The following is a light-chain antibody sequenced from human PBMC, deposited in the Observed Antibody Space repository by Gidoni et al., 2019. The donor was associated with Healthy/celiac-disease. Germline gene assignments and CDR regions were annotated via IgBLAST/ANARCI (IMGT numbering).Light chain of an antibody. V-gene: IGKV3D-20*01. CDR3: QQYGSSPWT. Sequence: EIVLPQSPATLSLSPGERATLSCGARQSVSSSYLAWYQQKPGLAPRLLIYDASSRATGIPDRFSGSGSGTDFTLTISRLEPEDFAVYYCQQYGSSPWTFGQGTKVEIK. CDR2: DAS. CDR1: QSVSSSY. J-gene: IGKJ1*01.